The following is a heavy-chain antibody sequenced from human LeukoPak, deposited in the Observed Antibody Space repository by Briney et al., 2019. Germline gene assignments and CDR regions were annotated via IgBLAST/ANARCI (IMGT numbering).Heavy chain of an antibody. CDR1: DGSISSSSYY. Sequence: PSETLSLTCTVSDGSISSSSYYWGWIRQPPGKGLEWIGSIYYSGSTYYNPSLKSRVTISVDTSKNQFSLKLSSVTAADTAVYYCARDTDSSSPGNWFDPWGQGTLVTVSS. D-gene: IGHD6-6*01. V-gene: IGHV4-39*07. J-gene: IGHJ5*02. CDR2: IYYSGST. CDR3: ARDTDSSSPGNWFDP.